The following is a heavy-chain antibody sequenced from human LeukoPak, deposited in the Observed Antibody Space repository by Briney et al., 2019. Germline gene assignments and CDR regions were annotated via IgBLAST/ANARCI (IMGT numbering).Heavy chain of an antibody. CDR1: GFTFSTYT. D-gene: IGHD7-27*01. J-gene: IGHJ4*02. V-gene: IGHV3-21*06. Sequence: GGSLRLSCAASGFTFSTYTMNWVRQAPGKGLEWVSSISSRSSYIYYADSVKGRFTISRDNYKNTLSLQMNSLRVEDMAVYYCAKDGDDGIESWGQGTLVTVSS. CDR2: ISSRSSYI. CDR3: AKDGDDGIES.